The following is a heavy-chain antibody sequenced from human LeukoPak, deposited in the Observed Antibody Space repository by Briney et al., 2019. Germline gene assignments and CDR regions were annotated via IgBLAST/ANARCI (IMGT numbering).Heavy chain of an antibody. D-gene: IGHD3-3*01. Sequence: SETLSLTCTVSGDSINNNNYYWGWIRQPPGEGLEWIGNIYHNGRTYYSPSLKSRGTISVDTSNNQFSLKLNSVTAADTAVYYCARITDRTIFGEIMHGFDVWGQGTPVTVSS. CDR1: GDSINNNNYY. V-gene: IGHV4-39*01. CDR2: IYHNGRT. J-gene: IGHJ3*01. CDR3: ARITDRTIFGEIMHGFDV.